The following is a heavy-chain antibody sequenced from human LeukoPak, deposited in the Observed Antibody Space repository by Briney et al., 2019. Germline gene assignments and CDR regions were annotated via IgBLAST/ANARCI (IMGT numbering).Heavy chain of an antibody. Sequence: GRSLRLSCAASGFTFSSYAMHWVRQAPGKGLEWVAVISYDGSNKYYADSVKGRFTISRDNSKNTLYLQMNSLRAEDTAVYYCASDKVVGYYGSGSYSGPFQHWGQGTLVTVSS. J-gene: IGHJ1*01. D-gene: IGHD3-10*01. CDR1: GFTFSSYA. CDR3: ASDKVVGYYGSGSYSGPFQH. V-gene: IGHV3-30-3*01. CDR2: ISYDGSNK.